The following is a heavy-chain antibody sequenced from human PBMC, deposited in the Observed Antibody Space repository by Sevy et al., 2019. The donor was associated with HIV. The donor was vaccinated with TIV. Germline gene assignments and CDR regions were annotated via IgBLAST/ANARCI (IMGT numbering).Heavy chain of an antibody. V-gene: IGHV3-11*01. J-gene: IGHJ6*02. D-gene: IGHD4-17*01. Sequence: GGSLRLSCAASGFSVSDYYMSWIRQAPGKGPQWISYISSNSDTIYYTDSVKGRFTISRDNAKNSLYLQMSSLRAEDTAIYYCARDHVKDGDLGDYYYYAMDVWGRGTTVTVSS. CDR3: ARDHVKDGDLGDYYYYAMDV. CDR2: ISSNSDTI. CDR1: GFSVSDYY.